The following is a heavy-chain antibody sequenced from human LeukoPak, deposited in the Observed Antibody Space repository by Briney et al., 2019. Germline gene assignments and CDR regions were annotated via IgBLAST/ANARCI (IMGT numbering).Heavy chain of an antibody. V-gene: IGHV4-30-2*01. J-gene: IGHJ6*02. Sequence: SQTLSLTCAVSGGSISSGGYSWSWIRQPPGKGLEWIGYIYHSGSTYYNPSLKSRVTISVDRSKNQFSLKLSSVTAADTAVYHCARGTLRGYYGMDVWGQGTTVTVSS. CDR3: ARGTLRGYYGMDV. CDR2: IYHSGST. D-gene: IGHD1-1*01. CDR1: GGSISSGGYS.